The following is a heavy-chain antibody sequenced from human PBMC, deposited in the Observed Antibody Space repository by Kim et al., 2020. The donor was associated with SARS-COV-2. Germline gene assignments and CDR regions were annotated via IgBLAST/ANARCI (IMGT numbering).Heavy chain of an antibody. CDR2: T. CDR3: ARLNSQGNVWDY. V-gene: IGHV4-59*01. D-gene: IGHD2-21*01. Sequence: TSYSHSLKGRVTISLATSKNQFSLKLRSLTPADTAVYYCARLNSQGNVWDYWGQGALVTVSS. J-gene: IGHJ4*02.